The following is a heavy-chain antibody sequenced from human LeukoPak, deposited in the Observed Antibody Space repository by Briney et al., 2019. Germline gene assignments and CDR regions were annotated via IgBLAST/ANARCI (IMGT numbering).Heavy chain of an antibody. CDR1: GFTFSSYS. CDR3: AKTYYDILTGYDY. V-gene: IGHV3-23*01. D-gene: IGHD3-9*01. J-gene: IGHJ4*02. CDR2: ISGSGGST. Sequence: GGSLRLSCAASGFTFSSYSMNWVRQAPGKGLEWVSAISGSGGSTYYADSVKGRFTISRDNSKNTLYLQMNSLRAEDTAVYYCAKTYYDILTGYDYWGQGTLVTVSS.